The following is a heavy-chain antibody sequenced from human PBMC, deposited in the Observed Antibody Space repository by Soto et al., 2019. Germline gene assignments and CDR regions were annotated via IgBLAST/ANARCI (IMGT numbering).Heavy chain of an antibody. Sequence: QVQLVESGGGVVQPGRSLRLSCAVSGFTFSSYVMYWVRQAPGKGLEWVAVISYAGSNQYYADSVKGRFTISRDNSKSTLYLQINSLRAEDTAVYYCARDPGSSHNYYHYTIDVWGQGTTVTFSS. D-gene: IGHD6-13*01. CDR2: ISYAGSNQ. CDR3: ARDPGSSHNYYHYTIDV. CDR1: GFTFSSYV. V-gene: IGHV3-30*04. J-gene: IGHJ6*02.